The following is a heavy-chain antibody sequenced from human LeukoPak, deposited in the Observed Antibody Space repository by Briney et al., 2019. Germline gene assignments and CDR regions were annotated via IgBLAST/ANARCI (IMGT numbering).Heavy chain of an antibody. D-gene: IGHD3-3*01. Sequence: GGSLRLSCAASGFTVSSNYMSWVRRAPGKGLEWVSVIYSGGSTYYADSVKGRFTISRDNSKNTLYLQMNSLRAEDTAVYYCARTHTIFGVVTYFDYWGQGTLVTVSS. CDR2: IYSGGST. CDR3: ARTHTIFGVVTYFDY. J-gene: IGHJ4*02. V-gene: IGHV3-66*02. CDR1: GFTVSSNY.